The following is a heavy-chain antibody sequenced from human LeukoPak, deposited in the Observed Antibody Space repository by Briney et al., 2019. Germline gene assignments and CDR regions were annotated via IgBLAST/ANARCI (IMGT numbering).Heavy chain of an antibody. J-gene: IGHJ4*02. CDR2: IRYDGSNK. CDR1: GFTFSSYG. Sequence: GGSLRLSCAASGFTFSSYGMHWVRQAPGKGLEWVAFIRYDGSNKYYADSVKGRFTISRDNSKNTLYLQMNSLRAEDTAVYYCAKETPYCSSTSCYTEFDYWGQGTLVTVSS. D-gene: IGHD2-2*02. CDR3: AKETPYCSSTSCYTEFDY. V-gene: IGHV3-30*02.